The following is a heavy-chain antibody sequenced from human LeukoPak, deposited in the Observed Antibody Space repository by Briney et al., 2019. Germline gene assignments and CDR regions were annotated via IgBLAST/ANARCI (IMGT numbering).Heavy chain of an antibody. CDR1: GGSISSYY. Sequence: SETLSLTCTVSGGSISSYYWSWIRQPPGKGLEWIGYIYYSGSTNYNPSLKSRVTISVDTSKNQFSLKLSSVTAADTGVYYCARHSNYYDSPWGQGTLVTVSS. CDR2: IYYSGST. V-gene: IGHV4-59*08. J-gene: IGHJ5*02. D-gene: IGHD3-22*01. CDR3: ARHSNYYDSP.